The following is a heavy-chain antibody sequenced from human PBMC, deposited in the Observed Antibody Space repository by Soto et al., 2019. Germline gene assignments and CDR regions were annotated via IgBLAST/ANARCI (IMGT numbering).Heavy chain of an antibody. CDR1: GGSIVNLGSH. D-gene: IGHD3-3*01. CDR3: ARGIKIFGAVSRDY. J-gene: IGHJ4*02. Sequence: TWSVSGGSIVNLGSHCNGIDKHPGKGLEWIGYIYHRENTNYNPSIKSRVTMSVDTSKNQFSLKLSSVTAADTAVYFCARGIKIFGAVSRDYWGQGPLV. CDR2: IYHRENT. V-gene: IGHV4-31*02.